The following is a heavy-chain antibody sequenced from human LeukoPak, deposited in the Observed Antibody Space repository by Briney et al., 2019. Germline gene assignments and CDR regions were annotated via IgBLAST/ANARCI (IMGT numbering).Heavy chain of an antibody. CDR2: INPNSGGT. CDR1: VYTFTGSF. J-gene: IGHJ6*02. V-gene: IGHV1-2*02. CDR3: ARDAYDSWSGYYFPNYDYYGMDV. Sequence: ASVKVSCKASVYTFTGSFMHWVRQAPGQGLEWMGWINPNSGGTNYAQKFQGRVTMTRDTSISTAYMELSRLRSDDTAVYYCARDAYDSWSGYYFPNYDYYGMDVWGQGTTVTVSS. D-gene: IGHD3-3*01.